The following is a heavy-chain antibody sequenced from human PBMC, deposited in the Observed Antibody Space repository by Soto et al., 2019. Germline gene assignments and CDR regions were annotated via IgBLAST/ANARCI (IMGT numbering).Heavy chain of an antibody. D-gene: IGHD2-15*01. CDR3: ALEGYIVVVVAANWFDP. CDR2: INAGNGKT. J-gene: IGHJ5*02. V-gene: IGHV1-3*01. Sequence: QVQLVQSGAEVKKPGASVKVSCKASGYTFTSYAMHWVRQAPGQSLVWMGWINAGNGKTTYSQKFQGRVTITRDTSASTAYMEMSSLRSEDKAGYYCALEGYIVVVVAANWFDPWGQGTLVTVSS. CDR1: GYTFTSYA.